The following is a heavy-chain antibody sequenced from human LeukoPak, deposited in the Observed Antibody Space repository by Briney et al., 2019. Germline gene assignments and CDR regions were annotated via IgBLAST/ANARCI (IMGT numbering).Heavy chain of an antibody. CDR3: TRGWIWGMDV. Sequence: GGSLSLSCVASGFTFNNYWMTWVRQAPGKGLEWVATIKHDGSEKYYVDSVKGRFTISRDNGKNSLYLQMNSLRAEDTAVYYCTRGWIWGMDVWGQGTKVIVS. V-gene: IGHV3-7*01. D-gene: IGHD2-2*03. CDR2: IKHDGSEK. J-gene: IGHJ6*02. CDR1: GFTFNNYW.